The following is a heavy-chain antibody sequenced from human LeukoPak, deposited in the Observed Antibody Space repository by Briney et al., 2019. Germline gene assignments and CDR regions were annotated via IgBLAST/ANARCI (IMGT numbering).Heavy chain of an antibody. D-gene: IGHD1-26*01. CDR3: ARVFARGGEISGSYYYY. CDR2: TIPIFGTA. CDR1: GGTFSNYA. J-gene: IGHJ4*02. Sequence: SVKVSCKASGGTFSNYAINWVRQAPGQGLEWMGGTIPIFGTANYAQKFQGRVTITTDESTSTAYMEPSSLRSEDTAVYYCARVFARGGEISGSYYYYWGQGTLVTVSS. V-gene: IGHV1-69*05.